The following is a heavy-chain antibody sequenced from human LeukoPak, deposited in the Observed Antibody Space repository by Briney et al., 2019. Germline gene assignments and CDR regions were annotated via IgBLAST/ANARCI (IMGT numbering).Heavy chain of an antibody. D-gene: IGHD3-3*02. CDR2: IYYSGST. CDR1: GGSISSYY. Sequence: PSETLSLTCTVSGGSISSYYWSWIRQPPGKGLEWIGYIYYSGSTNYNPSLKSRVTISVDTSKNQFSLKLSSVTAVDTAVYYCARDPLSQGWFDPWGQGTLVTVSS. J-gene: IGHJ5*02. CDR3: ARDPLSQGWFDP. V-gene: IGHV4-59*01.